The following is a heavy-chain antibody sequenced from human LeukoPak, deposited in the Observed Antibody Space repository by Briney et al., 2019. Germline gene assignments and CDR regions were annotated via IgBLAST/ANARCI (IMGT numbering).Heavy chain of an antibody. CDR3: ARLPPTLGYCSGGSCYSGFY. Sequence: GGSLRLSCAASGFTFSGYSMNWVRQAPGKGLERVSSISSSSYIYYADSVKGRFTISRDNAKNSLYLQMNSLRAEDTAVYYCARLPPTLGYCSGGSCYSGFYWGQGTLVTVSS. CDR1: GFTFSGYS. V-gene: IGHV3-21*01. J-gene: IGHJ4*02. D-gene: IGHD2-15*01. CDR2: ISSSSYI.